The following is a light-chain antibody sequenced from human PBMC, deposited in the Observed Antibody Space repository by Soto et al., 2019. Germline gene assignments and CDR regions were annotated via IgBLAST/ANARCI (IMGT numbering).Light chain of an antibody. Sequence: MMMTQSPATLSVSPGERVTLSCRTSHSVNSHVAWYQQKPGQAPRLLLYGASTRATGIPVRFSGSGFGTEFTLTISSLQSEDFAVYYCQQYGSFGQGTKVEIK. CDR3: QQYGS. J-gene: IGKJ1*01. CDR1: HSVNSH. CDR2: GAS. V-gene: IGKV3-15*01.